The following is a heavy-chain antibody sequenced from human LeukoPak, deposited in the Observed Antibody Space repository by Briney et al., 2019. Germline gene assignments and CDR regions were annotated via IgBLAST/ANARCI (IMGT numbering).Heavy chain of an antibody. Sequence: SETLSLTCTVSGGSISRYYWNWIRQPPGKGLEWIGYIYYSGSANYYPSLKSRVTISLDTSKNQFSLKLSSVTAADTAVYYCARSSRGYFDYWGQGTLVTVSS. CDR2: IYYSGSA. V-gene: IGHV4-59*08. J-gene: IGHJ4*02. CDR3: ARSSRGYFDY. CDR1: GGSISRYY. D-gene: IGHD1-1*01.